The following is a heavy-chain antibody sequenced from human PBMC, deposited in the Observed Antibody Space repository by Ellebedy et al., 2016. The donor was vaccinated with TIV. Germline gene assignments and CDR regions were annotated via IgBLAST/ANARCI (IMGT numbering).Heavy chain of an antibody. Sequence: SETLSLXCTVSGDSISHYYWSWIRQSPGKGLEWIGYIHYSGTTKYNPSLKSRVSISVDTSKKQFSLTLSSVTAADTAVYYCARDSSDSRWYPWGQGILVTVSA. J-gene: IGHJ5*02. V-gene: IGHV4-59*01. CDR2: IHYSGTT. CDR1: GDSISHYY. CDR3: ARDSSDSRWYP. D-gene: IGHD4-23*01.